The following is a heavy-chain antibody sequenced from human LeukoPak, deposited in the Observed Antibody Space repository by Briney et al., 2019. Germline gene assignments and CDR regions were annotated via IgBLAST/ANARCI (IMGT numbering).Heavy chain of an antibody. J-gene: IGHJ6*03. CDR1: GYTFTSYG. Sequence: ASVKVSCKASGYTFTSYGISWVRQAPGQGLEWMGWISAYNGNTNYAQKLQGRVTMTTDTSTSTAYMELRSLRSDDTAVYYCARDLMYYYDSSGYYVGTYYDYYLDVWGKGTTVTVSS. CDR3: ARDLMYYYDSSGYYVGTYYDYYLDV. V-gene: IGHV1-18*01. CDR2: ISAYNGNT. D-gene: IGHD3-22*01.